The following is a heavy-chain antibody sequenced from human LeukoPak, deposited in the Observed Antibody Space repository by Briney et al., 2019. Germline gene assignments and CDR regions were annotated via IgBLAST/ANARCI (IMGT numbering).Heavy chain of an antibody. J-gene: IGHJ4*02. CDR3: AREDGYSQADY. D-gene: IGHD5-24*01. CDR2: LYYTGNT. V-gene: IGHV4-61*01. CDR1: GGSVNSGSYY. Sequence: PSETLSLTCTVSGGSVNSGSYYWSWIRQPPGKGLELIGYLYYTGNTYYNSSLKSRVTISLDTSKNQFSLILSSVTAADTAVYYCAREDGYSQADYWGQGTLVTVSS.